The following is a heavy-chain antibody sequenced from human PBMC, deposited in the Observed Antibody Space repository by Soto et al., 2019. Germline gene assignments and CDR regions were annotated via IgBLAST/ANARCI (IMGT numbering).Heavy chain of an antibody. D-gene: IGHD2-21*01. CDR1: GFTFSSYS. Sequence: GGSLRLSCAASGFTFSSYSMNWVRQAPGKGLEWVSSISSSSSYIYYADSVKGRFTISRDNAKNSLYLQMNSLRAENTAVYYCAREVWRVYGMDVWGQGATVTVSS. CDR2: ISSSSSYI. V-gene: IGHV3-21*01. CDR3: AREVWRVYGMDV. J-gene: IGHJ6*02.